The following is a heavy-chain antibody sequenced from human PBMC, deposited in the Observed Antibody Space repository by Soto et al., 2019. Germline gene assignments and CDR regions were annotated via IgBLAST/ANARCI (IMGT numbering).Heavy chain of an antibody. CDR1: GVSISGYY. J-gene: IGHJ6*02. D-gene: IGHD1-20*01. Sequence: PSETLSLTCTVSGVSISGYYWSWIRQPPGKGLEWIGYIFYRGNTLYSPSLQSRVTISVDTSKNQFSMRLSSVTTADTAVYYCTRHAIITKPQYGMDVWGQGASVTVSS. CDR3: TRHAIITKPQYGMDV. CDR2: IFYRGNT. V-gene: IGHV4-59*01.